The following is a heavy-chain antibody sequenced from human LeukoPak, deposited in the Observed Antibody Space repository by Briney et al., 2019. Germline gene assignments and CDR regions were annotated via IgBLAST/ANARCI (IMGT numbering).Heavy chain of an antibody. D-gene: IGHD2-2*01. CDR1: GYTYTGYY. Sequence: GASVKLSCKASGYTYTGYYMHWVRQAPGQGLEWMGWINPNSGGKNYAQKFQGRVTMTRDTSIRTAYMELSRLRSDDTAVYYCAGRRYCSSTSCYRDYYYMDVWGKGTTVTVSS. CDR3: AGRRYCSSTSCYRDYYYMDV. J-gene: IGHJ6*03. V-gene: IGHV1-2*02. CDR2: INPNSGGK.